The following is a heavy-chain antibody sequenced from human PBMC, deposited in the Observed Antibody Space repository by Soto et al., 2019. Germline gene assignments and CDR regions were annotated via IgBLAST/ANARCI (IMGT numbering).Heavy chain of an antibody. D-gene: IGHD3-10*01. CDR3: ARDTPDGASKLFDY. J-gene: IGHJ4*02. Sequence: SETLSLTCTVSGGSISSYYWSWIRQPPGKGLEWIGYINYSGSTNYNPSLKSRVTISVDTSKNQFSLKLSSVTAADTALYYCARDTPDGASKLFDYWGQGTLVPSPQ. CDR1: GGSISSYY. V-gene: IGHV4-59*12. CDR2: INYSGST.